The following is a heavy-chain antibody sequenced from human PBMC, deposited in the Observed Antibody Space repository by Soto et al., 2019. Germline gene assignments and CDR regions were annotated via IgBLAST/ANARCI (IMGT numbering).Heavy chain of an antibody. CDR3: ASPVQLEGAFDV. V-gene: IGHV4-39*01. D-gene: IGHD1-1*01. CDR2: IYYPGST. J-gene: IGHJ3*01. CDR1: GGSISSSSYY. Sequence: QLQLQESGPGLVKPSETLSLTCTVSGGSISSSSYYWGWIRQPPGKGLEWIGNIYYPGSTHYNPSLKSRVTISVDTSKNQFSLRLSSVTAADTAVYFCASPVQLEGAFDVWDQGTMVTVSS.